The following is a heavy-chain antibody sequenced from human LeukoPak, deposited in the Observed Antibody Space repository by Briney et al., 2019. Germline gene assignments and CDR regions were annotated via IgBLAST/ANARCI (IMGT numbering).Heavy chain of an antibody. V-gene: IGHV3-11*06. D-gene: IGHD3-22*01. CDR1: GFTFSDYY. Sequence: GGSLRLSCAASGFTFSDYYMSWIRQAPGKGLEWVSYISRNSYTNYADSVKGRFTISRDNAKNSLYLQMASLRAEDTAVYYCARDLKYYDSSGFDYWGLGTLVTVSS. CDR2: ISRNSYT. CDR3: ARDLKYYDSSGFDY. J-gene: IGHJ4*02.